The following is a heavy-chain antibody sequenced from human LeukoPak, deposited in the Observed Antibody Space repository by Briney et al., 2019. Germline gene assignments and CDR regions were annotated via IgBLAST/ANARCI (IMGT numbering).Heavy chain of an antibody. CDR3: ARDKHVLLWFGELSQGSGAYNWFDP. D-gene: IGHD3-10*01. CDR1: GYTFTSYG. Sequence: ASVKVSCKASGYTFTSYGISWVRQAPGQGLEWMGWISAYNGNTNYAQKLQGRVTMTTDTSTSTAYMELRSLRSDDTAVYYCARDKHVLLWFGELSQGSGAYNWFDPWGQGTLVTVSS. CDR2: ISAYNGNT. V-gene: IGHV1-18*01. J-gene: IGHJ5*02.